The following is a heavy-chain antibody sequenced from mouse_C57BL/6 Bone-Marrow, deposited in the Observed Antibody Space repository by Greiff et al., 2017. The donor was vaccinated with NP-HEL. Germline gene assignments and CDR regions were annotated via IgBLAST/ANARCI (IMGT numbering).Heavy chain of an antibody. CDR1: GYTFTSYG. J-gene: IGHJ1*03. V-gene: IGHV1-81*01. CDR2: IYPRSGNT. Sequence: QVQLQQSGAELARPGASVKLSCKASGYTFTSYGISWVKQRTGQGLEWIGEIYPRSGNTYYNEKFKGKATLTADKSSSTAYMELRSLTSEDSAVYVCARDGYYPYWYFDVWGTGTTVTVSS. CDR3: ARDGYYPYWYFDV. D-gene: IGHD2-3*01.